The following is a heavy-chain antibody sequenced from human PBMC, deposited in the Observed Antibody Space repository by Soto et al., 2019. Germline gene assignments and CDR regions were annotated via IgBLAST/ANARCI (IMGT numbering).Heavy chain of an antibody. CDR2: ISSSSSYI. V-gene: IGHV3-21*01. CDR1: GFTFSSYS. CDR3: AREDHDYGDYERAFDI. J-gene: IGHJ3*02. Sequence: ESGGGLVKPGGSLRLSCAASGFTFSSYSMNWVRQAPGKGLEWVSSISSSSSYIYYADSVKGRFTISRDNAKNSLYLQMNSLRAEDTAVYYCAREDHDYGDYERAFDIWGQGTMVTVSS. D-gene: IGHD4-17*01.